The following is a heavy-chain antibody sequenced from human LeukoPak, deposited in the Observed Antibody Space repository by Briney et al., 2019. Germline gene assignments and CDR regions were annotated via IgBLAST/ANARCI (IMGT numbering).Heavy chain of an antibody. CDR1: GFTVSSNF. V-gene: IGHV3-53*01. CDR2: ICSGGNT. J-gene: IGHJ3*02. Sequence: GGSLRLSCAASGFTVSSNFMSWVRQAPGKGLEWVSVICSGGNTYYADSVKGRFTISRDNSKNTLYLQMNSLRAEDTAVYYCARVSYPVAFDIWGQGTMVTVSS. CDR3: ARVSYPVAFDI.